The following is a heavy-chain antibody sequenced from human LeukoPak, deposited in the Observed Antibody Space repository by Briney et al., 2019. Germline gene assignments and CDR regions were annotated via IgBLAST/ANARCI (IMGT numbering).Heavy chain of an antibody. CDR1: GFTFSSYA. CDR2: ISGSGGST. D-gene: IGHD3-10*01. V-gene: IGHV3-23*01. CDR3: AKAAAGVRGVIIVRFDY. J-gene: IGHJ4*02. Sequence: SGGSLRLSCAASGFTFSSYAMSWVRQARGKGLEWISAISGSGGSTYYADSVKGRFTISRDNSKNTLYLQMNSLRAEDTAVYYCAKAAAGVRGVIIVRFDYWGQGTLVTVSS.